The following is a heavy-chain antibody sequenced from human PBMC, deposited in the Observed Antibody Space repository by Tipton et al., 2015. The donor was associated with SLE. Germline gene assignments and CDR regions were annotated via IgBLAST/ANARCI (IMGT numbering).Heavy chain of an antibody. CDR3: ARGRPDTAMGY. J-gene: IGHJ4*02. Sequence: SLRLSCAASGFTFNSYSMNWVRQAPGKGLEWVSSISSSSSYIYYADSVKGRFTISRDNAKNSLYLQMNSLRAEDTAVYYCARGRPDTAMGYWGQGTLVTVSS. CDR1: GFTFNSYS. V-gene: IGHV3-21*01. D-gene: IGHD5-18*01. CDR2: ISSSSSYI.